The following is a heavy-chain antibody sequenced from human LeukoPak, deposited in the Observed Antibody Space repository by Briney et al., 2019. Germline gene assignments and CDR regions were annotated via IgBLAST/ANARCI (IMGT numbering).Heavy chain of an antibody. J-gene: IGHJ3*02. V-gene: IGHV3-23*01. CDR2: ISDAAETI. CDR3: AKPKGRMLRERDGFHI. Sequence: PGGSLRLSCVVSGFTFSSHAMSWIRQAPGKGLDWVSVISDAAETIYYADSVKGRFNISRDNSKNTLYLQMNSLRAEDTAIYYCAKPKGRMLRERDGFHIWGQGTTVTVVS. CDR1: GFTFSSHA. D-gene: IGHD5-24*01.